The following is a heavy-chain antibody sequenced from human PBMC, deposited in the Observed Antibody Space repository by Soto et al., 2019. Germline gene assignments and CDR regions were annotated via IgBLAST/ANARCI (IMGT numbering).Heavy chain of an antibody. CDR3: ARSRRDYCDSSGYGGWFDP. Sequence: PSLTLSLTCTVSGGSISSYYWSWLRQPPGKGLEWIGYIYYSGTTNYNPSLKSRVTISVDTSKKQFSLKLSSVTAADTAVYYCARSRRDYCDSSGYGGWFDPWGQGTLVTVSS. V-gene: IGHV4-59*12. CDR1: GGSISSYY. J-gene: IGHJ5*02. D-gene: IGHD3-22*01. CDR2: IYYSGTT.